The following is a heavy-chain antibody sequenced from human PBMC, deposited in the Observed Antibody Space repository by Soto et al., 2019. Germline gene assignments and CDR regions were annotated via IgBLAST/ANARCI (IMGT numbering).Heavy chain of an antibody. Sequence: PVGSLRLSCAASRFTFRSFTMNWVRQAPGKGLEWVSTISSNSAYIYYTDALRSRFTISRDNAKNSLHLQMNSLRAEDTAVYYCTRDASRDSSARGWFDPWGPGTLVTVSS. CDR1: RFTFRSFT. J-gene: IGHJ5*02. CDR3: TRDASRDSSARGWFDP. V-gene: IGHV3-21*01. D-gene: IGHD6-13*01. CDR2: ISSNSAYI.